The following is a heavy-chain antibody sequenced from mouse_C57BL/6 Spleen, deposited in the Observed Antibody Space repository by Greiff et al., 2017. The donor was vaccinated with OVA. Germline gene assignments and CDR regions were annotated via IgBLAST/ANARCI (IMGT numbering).Heavy chain of an antibody. CDR1: GFSLTSYA. CDR3: ARKTGDGSSPYYAMDY. J-gene: IGHJ4*01. V-gene: IGHV2-9-1*01. CDR2: IWTGGGT. Sequence: VKLMESGPGLVAPSQRLSITCTVSGFSLTSYAISWVRQPPGKGLEWLGVIWTGGGTNYNSALKSRLSISKDDSKSQVVLKMNSLQTDDTARYDWARKTGDGSSPYYAMDYWGQGTSVTVSS. D-gene: IGHD1-1*01.